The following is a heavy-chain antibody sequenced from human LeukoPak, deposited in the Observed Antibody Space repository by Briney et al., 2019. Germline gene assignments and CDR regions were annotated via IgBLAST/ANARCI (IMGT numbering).Heavy chain of an antibody. J-gene: IGHJ4*02. D-gene: IGHD3-10*01. CDR1: GFTVSSNY. V-gene: IGHV3-53*01. Sequence: PGGSLRLSCAASGFTVSSNYMSWVRQAPGKGLEWVSVIYSGGSTYYADSVKGRFTISRDNSKNTLYLQMNSLRAEDTAVYYCARLVRGVSFDYWGQGTLVTVSS. CDR2: IYSGGST. CDR3: ARLVRGVSFDY.